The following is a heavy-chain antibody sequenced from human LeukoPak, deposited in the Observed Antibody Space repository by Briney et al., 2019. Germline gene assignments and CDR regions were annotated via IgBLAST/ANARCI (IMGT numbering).Heavy chain of an antibody. D-gene: IGHD4-17*01. J-gene: IGHJ4*02. CDR3: AGRSFQDLHDYGDYGDY. CDR1: SYSINSNYY. CDR2: IYTSGST. V-gene: IGHV4-4*07. Sequence: PSETLSLTCSVSSYSINSNYYWSWIRQPAGKGLEWIGRIYTSGSTNYNPSLKSRVTMSVDTSKNQFSLKLSPVTAADTAVYYCAGRSFQDLHDYGDYGDYWGQGTLVTVSS.